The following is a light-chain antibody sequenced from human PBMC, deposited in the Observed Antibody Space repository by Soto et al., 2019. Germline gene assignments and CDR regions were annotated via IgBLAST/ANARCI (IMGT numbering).Light chain of an antibody. J-gene: IGKJ1*01. CDR1: QSVSSSY. V-gene: IGKV3-20*01. CDR2: ASS. CDR3: QQYGLSPRT. Sequence: EIVLTQSPGTLSLSPGERATLSCRASQSVSSSYLAWYQQKPGQAPRLFIYASSIRATGIPDRFSGSGSGTDFTLTLSRLEPEDFVVYYCQQYGLSPRTFGRGTKVEIK.